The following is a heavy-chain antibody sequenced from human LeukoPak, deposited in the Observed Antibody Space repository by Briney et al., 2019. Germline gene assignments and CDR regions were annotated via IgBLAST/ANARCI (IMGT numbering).Heavy chain of an antibody. CDR3: ARHCCSGPAKRVFDI. D-gene: IGHD2-15*01. J-gene: IGHJ3*02. CDR2: MYHSGST. CDR1: GGSISSSNW. V-gene: IGHV4-4*02. Sequence: SGTLSLTCAVSGGSISSSNWWSWVRQPPGKGLEWIGEMYHSGSTNYNPSLKSRVTISVDKPKNQFSLKLSSVTAADTAVYHCARHCCSGPAKRVFDIWGQGTMVTVSS.